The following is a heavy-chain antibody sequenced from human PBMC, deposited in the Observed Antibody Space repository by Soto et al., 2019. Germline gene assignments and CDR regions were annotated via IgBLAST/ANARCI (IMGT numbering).Heavy chain of an antibody. V-gene: IGHV5-51*01. CDR1: GHIFSNYW. CDR2: IYVGDSKT. D-gene: IGHD2-15*01. Sequence: PGESLKISCKGPGHIFSNYWIGWLRQTPGKGLEWMGIIYVGDSKTKYSPSFQGQVAISADKSISTAYLQWSSLKALDTAMYHCARQGLDDIEYYYYYGMDVWGQGTTVTVSS. CDR3: ARQGLDDIEYYYYYGMDV. J-gene: IGHJ6*02.